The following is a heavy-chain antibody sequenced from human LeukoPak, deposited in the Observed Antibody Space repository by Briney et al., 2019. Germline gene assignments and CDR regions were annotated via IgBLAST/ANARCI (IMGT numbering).Heavy chain of an antibody. J-gene: IGHJ4*02. CDR2: IYYSGST. CDR3: ARIPTDSNYGFDY. V-gene: IGHV4-39*02. CDR1: GGSLSSSSYF. D-gene: IGHD4-11*01. Sequence: SETLSLTCTVSGGSLSSSSYFWGWIRQPPGKGLDWIGTIYYSGSTYYNPSLKSRVTISVDTSKSHFSLKLSSVTAADTAVYYCARIPTDSNYGFDYWGQGTLVTVSS.